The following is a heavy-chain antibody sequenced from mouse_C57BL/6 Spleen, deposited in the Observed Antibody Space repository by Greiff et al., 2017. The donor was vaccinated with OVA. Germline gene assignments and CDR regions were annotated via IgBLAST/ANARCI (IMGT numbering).Heavy chain of an antibody. CDR1: GYAFSSSW. CDR2: IYPGDGDT. Sequence: VQLQQSGPELVKPGASVKISCKASGYAFSSSWMNWVKQRPGKGLEWIGRIYPGDGDTNYNGKFKGKATLTADKSSSPAYMQLSSLTSEDSAVYFCAKSDLLADYAMDYWGQGTSVTVSS. J-gene: IGHJ4*01. D-gene: IGHD1-1*01. CDR3: AKSDLLADYAMDY. V-gene: IGHV1-82*01.